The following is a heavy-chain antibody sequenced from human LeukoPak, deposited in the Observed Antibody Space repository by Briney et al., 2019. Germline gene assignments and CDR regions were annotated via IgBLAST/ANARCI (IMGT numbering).Heavy chain of an antibody. J-gene: IGHJ5*02. V-gene: IGHV1-2*02. D-gene: IGHD3-22*01. CDR2: INPNSGGT. CDR1: GYTFTGYY. CDR3: AKGTYYYDSSGYYYEWFDP. Sequence: GASVKVSCKASGYTFTGYYMHWVRQAPGQGLEWMGWINPNSGGTNYAQKFQGRVTMTRDTSISTAYMELSRLRSDDTAVYYCAKGTYYYDSSGYYYEWFDPWGQGTLVTVSS.